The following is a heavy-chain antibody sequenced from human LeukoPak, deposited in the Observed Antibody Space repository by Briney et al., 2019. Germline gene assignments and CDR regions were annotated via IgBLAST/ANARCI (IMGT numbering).Heavy chain of an antibody. J-gene: IGHJ6*02. CDR3: ARIPDGSGSPPADYYGMDV. D-gene: IGHD3-10*01. CDR1: GDSISIYY. Sequence: PSETLSLTCSVSGDSISIYYWSWIRQPPGKGLEWIGYIYNSGSTNYNPSLKSRVTISVDTSKNQFSLKLSSVTAADTAVYYCARIPDGSGSPPADYYGMDVWGQGTTVTVSS. CDR2: IYNSGST. V-gene: IGHV4-59*12.